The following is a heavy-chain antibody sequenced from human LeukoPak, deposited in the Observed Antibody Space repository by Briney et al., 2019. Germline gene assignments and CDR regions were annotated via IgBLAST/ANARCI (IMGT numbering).Heavy chain of an antibody. J-gene: IGHJ4*02. CDR1: RYTFTGYY. CDR2: INPNSGGT. D-gene: IGHD5-18*01. CDR3: ARDTYSYGLPSDY. V-gene: IGHV1-2*02. Sequence: ASVKVSCKAARYTFTGYYMHWVRQAPGQGLEWMGWINPNSGGTNYAQKFQGRVTMTRDMSTSTVYMELSSLRSEDTAVYYCARDTYSYGLPSDYWGQGTLVTVSS.